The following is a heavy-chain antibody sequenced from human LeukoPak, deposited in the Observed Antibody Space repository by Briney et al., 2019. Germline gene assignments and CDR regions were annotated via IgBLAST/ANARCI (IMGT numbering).Heavy chain of an antibody. CDR1: GGSISSSSYY. Sequence: SETLSLTCTVSGGSISSSSYYWGWIRQPPGKGLEWIGSIYYSGSTYYNPSLKSRVTISVDTSKNQFSLKLSSVTAADTAVYYCAKHFTGSEELDDAFDIWGQGTMVTVSS. J-gene: IGHJ3*02. CDR3: AKHFTGSEELDDAFDI. CDR2: IYYSGST. D-gene: IGHD1-26*01. V-gene: IGHV4-39*07.